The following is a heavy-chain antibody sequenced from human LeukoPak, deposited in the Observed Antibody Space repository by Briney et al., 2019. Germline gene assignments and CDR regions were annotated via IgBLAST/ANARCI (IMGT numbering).Heavy chain of an antibody. V-gene: IGHV4-4*07. CDR1: GGSISSYY. J-gene: IGHJ6*02. CDR2: IYTSGST. CDR3: AAFRWNDVLDYYGMDV. D-gene: IGHD1-1*01. Sequence: SETLSLICTVSGGSISSYYWSWIRQPAGKGLEWIGRIYTSGSTNYNPSLKSRVTMSVDTFKNQFSLKLSSVTAADTAVYYCAAFRWNDVLDYYGMDVWGQGTTVTVSS.